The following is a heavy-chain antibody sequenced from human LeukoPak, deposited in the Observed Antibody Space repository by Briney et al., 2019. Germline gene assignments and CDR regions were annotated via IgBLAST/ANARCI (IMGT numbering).Heavy chain of an antibody. Sequence: KASVTLSLTCAVYGGSFSGYYWSWIRKPPGKGLEWIGEINHSGSANYNTFLKRRITRSGDASKNQFSLKLSSVTAADTAVYYCARLRRMVRGVITYYYYYMDVWGKGTTVTISS. V-gene: IGHV4-34*01. CDR3: ARLRRMVRGVITYYYYYMDV. J-gene: IGHJ6*03. CDR2: INHSGSA. CDR1: GGSFSGYY. D-gene: IGHD3-10*01.